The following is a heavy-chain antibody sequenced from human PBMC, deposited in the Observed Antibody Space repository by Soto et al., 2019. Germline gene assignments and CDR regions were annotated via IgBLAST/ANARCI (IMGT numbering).Heavy chain of an antibody. CDR3: ARDREGIAARQHYYYGMDV. CDR2: ISAYNGNT. J-gene: IGHJ6*02. Sequence: ASVKVSCTASGYTFTSYGISWVRQAPGQGLEWMGWISAYNGNTNYAQKLQGRVTMTTDTSTSTAYMELRSLRSDDTAVYYCARDREGIAARQHYYYGMDVWGQGTTVTVSS. D-gene: IGHD6-6*01. CDR1: GYTFTSYG. V-gene: IGHV1-18*01.